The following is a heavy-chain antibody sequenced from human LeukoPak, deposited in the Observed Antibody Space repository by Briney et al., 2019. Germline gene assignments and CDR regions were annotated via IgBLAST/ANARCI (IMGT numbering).Heavy chain of an antibody. CDR2: LFHNGSS. CDR1: GVSISDGYY. J-gene: IGHJ5*02. Sequence: PSETLSLTCDVSGVSISDGYYWGWIRQPPGKGLEWIGSLFHNGSSYYNPSLKSRVIITMDTSKNQFFLKLTSVTAADTAVYFCARLWFEKWIDPWGQGALVTVS. D-gene: IGHD2-21*01. V-gene: IGHV4-38-2*01. CDR3: ARLWFEKWIDP.